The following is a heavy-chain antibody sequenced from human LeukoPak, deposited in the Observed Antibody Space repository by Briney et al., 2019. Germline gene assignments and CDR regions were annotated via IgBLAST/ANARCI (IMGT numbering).Heavy chain of an antibody. CDR1: GGSISSYY. V-gene: IGHV4-59*01. CDR3: ARVVTYNYYMDV. D-gene: IGHD1-1*01. CDR2: IYHSGST. Sequence: PSETLSLTCTVSGGSISSYYWSWIRQPPGKGLEWIGYIYHSGSTNYNPSLKSRVTISVDTSKNQFSLKLSAVTAADTAVYYCARVVTYNYYMDVWGKGTTVTVSS. J-gene: IGHJ6*03.